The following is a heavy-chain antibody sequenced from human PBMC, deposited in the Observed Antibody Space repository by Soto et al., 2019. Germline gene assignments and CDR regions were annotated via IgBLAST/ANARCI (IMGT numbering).Heavy chain of an antibody. Sequence: EVQLVESGGGLIKPGGSLRVSCAASGFTFSEAWMNWVRQAPGRGPEWVGRIKSKSVGGATDYAAPVRGRFTISRDDSKDTVYLQMDSLRTEDTAVYFCATDQGAIKTFGVVVPFFDYWGLGTLVTVSS. CDR1: GFTFSEAW. V-gene: IGHV3-15*07. CDR2: IKSKSVGGAT. D-gene: IGHD3-3*01. CDR3: ATDQGAIKTFGVVVPFFDY. J-gene: IGHJ4*02.